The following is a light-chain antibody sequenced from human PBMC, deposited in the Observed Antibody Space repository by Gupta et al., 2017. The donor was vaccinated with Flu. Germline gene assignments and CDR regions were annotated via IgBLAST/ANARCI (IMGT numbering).Light chain of an antibody. J-gene: IGKJ2*01. CDR3: QQYDNLLPMYT. V-gene: IGKV1-33*01. CDR2: AAS. Sequence: SLSASVGDRVTITCQASQDISNYLSWYQQKPGKAPKLLIYAASNLETGVPPRFSGSGSGTDFTFTISSLQPEDIATYYCQQYDNLLPMYTFGQGTNLKIK. CDR1: QDISNY.